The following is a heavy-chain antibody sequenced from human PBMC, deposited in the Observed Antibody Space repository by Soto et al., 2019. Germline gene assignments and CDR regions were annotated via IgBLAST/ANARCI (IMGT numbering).Heavy chain of an antibody. CDR1: GGSVSSGSYY. D-gene: IGHD5-12*01. CDR3: ARDGGGYNFFDY. Sequence: TVSGGSVSSGSYYWSWIRQPPGKGLEWIGYIYYSGSTNYNPSLKSRVTISVDTSKNQFSLKLSAVTAADTAVYYCARDGGGYNFFDYWGQGTLVTVSS. CDR2: IYYSGST. V-gene: IGHV4-61*01. J-gene: IGHJ4*02.